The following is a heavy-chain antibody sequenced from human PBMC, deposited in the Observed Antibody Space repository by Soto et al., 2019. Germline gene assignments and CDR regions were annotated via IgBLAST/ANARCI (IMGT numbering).Heavy chain of an antibody. J-gene: IGHJ1*01. Sequence: EVQLLESGGDLVQRGGSLRLSCAASGFTFSDYTMTWVRQAPGKGLEWVSSINGRGDDTYYAASVKGRFTISRDNSKSTLDLRMNSLRGEDTAVYYCAERLFCTGTSCYSIYFDHWGQGTLVTVSS. CDR2: INGRGDDT. V-gene: IGHV3-23*01. CDR3: AERLFCTGTSCYSIYFDH. CDR1: GFTFSDYT. D-gene: IGHD2-15*01.